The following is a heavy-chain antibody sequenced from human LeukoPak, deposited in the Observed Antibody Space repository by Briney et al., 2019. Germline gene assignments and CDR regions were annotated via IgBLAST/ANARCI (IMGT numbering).Heavy chain of an antibody. CDR2: IYYSGST. D-gene: IGHD3-10*01. CDR1: GGSISSGDYY. J-gene: IGHJ4*02. V-gene: IGHV4-30-4*01. Sequence: SETLSLTCTVSGGSISSGDYYWSWTRQPPGKGLEWIGYIYYSGSTYYNPSLKSRVTISVDTSKNQFSLKLSSVTAADTAVYYCARIITMVRGVMDGFDYWGQGTLVTVSS. CDR3: ARIITMVRGVMDGFDY.